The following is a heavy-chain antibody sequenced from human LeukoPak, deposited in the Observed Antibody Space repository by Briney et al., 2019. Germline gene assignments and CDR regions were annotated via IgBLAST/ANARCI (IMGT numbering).Heavy chain of an antibody. CDR2: IIPIFGIA. Sequence: SVKVSCKASGGTFSSYAISWVRQAPGQGLEWMGRIIPIFGIANYAQKFQGRVTITADKSTSTAYMELSSLRSEDTAVYYCARDPYGGNSSVDYWGQGTLVTVSS. D-gene: IGHD4-23*01. J-gene: IGHJ4*02. CDR1: GGTFSSYA. V-gene: IGHV1-69*04. CDR3: ARDPYGGNSSVDY.